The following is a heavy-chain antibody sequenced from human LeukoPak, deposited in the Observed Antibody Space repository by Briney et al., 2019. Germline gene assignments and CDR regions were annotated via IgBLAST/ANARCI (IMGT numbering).Heavy chain of an antibody. CDR3: AKNWNYAPFDY. CDR2: IYYSGST. Sequence: SETLSLTCTVSGGSLSSSSYYWGWIRQPPGKGLEWIGSIYYSGSTYYNPSLKSRVAISVDTSKNQFSLKLSSVTAADTAVYYCAKNWNYAPFDYWGQGTLVTVSS. CDR1: GGSLSSSSYY. J-gene: IGHJ4*02. D-gene: IGHD1-7*01. V-gene: IGHV4-39*01.